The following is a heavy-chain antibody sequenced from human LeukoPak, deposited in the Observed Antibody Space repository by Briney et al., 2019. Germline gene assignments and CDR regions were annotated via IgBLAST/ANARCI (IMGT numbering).Heavy chain of an antibody. CDR3: ATGRYCTNGVCSYLLAY. J-gene: IGHJ4*02. D-gene: IGHD2-8*01. CDR2: INPNSGGT. Sequence: ASVKVSCXASGYTFTGYYMHWVRQPPGQGLEGMGWINPNSGGTNYAQKFQGRVTMTRDTSISTAYMELSRLRSDDTAVYYCATGRYCTNGVCSYLLAYWGQGTLVTVSS. V-gene: IGHV1-2*02. CDR1: GYTFTGYY.